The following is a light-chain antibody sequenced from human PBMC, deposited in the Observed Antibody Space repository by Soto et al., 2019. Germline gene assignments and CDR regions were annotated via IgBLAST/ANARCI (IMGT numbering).Light chain of an antibody. CDR1: QSISSW. CDR2: KAS. J-gene: IGKJ1*01. CDR3: QQSYSTPVT. V-gene: IGKV1-5*03. Sequence: DIQMTQSPSTLSASVGDRVTITCRASQSISSWLAWYQQKPGKAPKLLIYKASSLESGVPSRFSGSGSGTEFTLTISSLQPDDFATYYCQQSYSTPVTFGQGTKVDI.